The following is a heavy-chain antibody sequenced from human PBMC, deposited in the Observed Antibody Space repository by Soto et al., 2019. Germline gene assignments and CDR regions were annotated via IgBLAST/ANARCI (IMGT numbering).Heavy chain of an antibody. CDR3: ARDGATWYSSGWYRY. V-gene: IGHV3-11*01. D-gene: IGHD6-19*01. CDR2: ISSSGSTI. Sequence: GGSLRLSCAASGFTFSDYYMSWIRQAPGKGLEGVSYISSSGSTIYYADSVKGRFTISRDNAKNSLYLQMNSLRAEDTAVYYCARDGATWYSSGWYRYWGQGTLVTVSS. J-gene: IGHJ4*02. CDR1: GFTFSDYY.